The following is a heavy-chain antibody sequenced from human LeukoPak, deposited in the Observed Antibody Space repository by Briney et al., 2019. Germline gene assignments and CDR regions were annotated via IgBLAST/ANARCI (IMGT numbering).Heavy chain of an antibody. J-gene: IGHJ4*02. CDR2: ITPYSGGT. CDR3: ARSLNTVVTNFDF. CDR1: GYIFTDYY. D-gene: IGHD4-23*01. V-gene: IGHV1-2*02. Sequence: ASVKVSCKASGYIFTDYYMHWVRQAPGQGLEWMGWITPYSGGTNYAQKFQGRVTMTRDTSISTAYMELTNLRSDDTAVYFCARSLNTVVTNFDFWGQGTLVTVSS.